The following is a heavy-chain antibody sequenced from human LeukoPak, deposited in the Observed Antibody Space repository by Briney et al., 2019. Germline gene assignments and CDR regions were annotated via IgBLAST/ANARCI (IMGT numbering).Heavy chain of an antibody. CDR1: GYSFTSYW. CDR3: ARRETQLERRPYDAFDI. J-gene: IGHJ3*02. D-gene: IGHD1-1*01. Sequence: GESLKISCKGSGYSFTSYWIGWVRQMPGKGLEWMGIIYPGDSDTRYSPSFQGQVTISADKSIGTAYLQWSSLKASDTAMYYCARRETQLERRPYDAFDIWGQGTMVTVSS. CDR2: IYPGDSDT. V-gene: IGHV5-51*01.